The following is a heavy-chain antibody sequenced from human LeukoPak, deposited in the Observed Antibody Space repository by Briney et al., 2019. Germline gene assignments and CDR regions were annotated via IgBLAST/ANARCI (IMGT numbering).Heavy chain of an antibody. CDR3: AREGRGTDAFDI. CDR1: GLIVSSNY. CDR2: IYSAGSI. D-gene: IGHD3-16*01. Sequence: PGGSLRLSCVASGLIVSSNYMTWVRQAPGKGLEWVSIIYSAGSIDYADSVKGRFTISRDNSKNTVYPQMNNVTGADTAVYYCAREGRGTDAFDIWGQGTIVTVSS. V-gene: IGHV3-66*01. J-gene: IGHJ3*02.